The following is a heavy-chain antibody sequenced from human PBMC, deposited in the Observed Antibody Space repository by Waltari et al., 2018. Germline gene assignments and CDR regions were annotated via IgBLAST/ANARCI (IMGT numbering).Heavy chain of an antibody. CDR3: AKVWYPPIPDY. J-gene: IGHJ4*02. Sequence: EVQLLESGGGLVQPGGSLRPSCAASGLPFSSYALRGVRQAPGKGLEWVSAISGSGGSTYYADSVKGRFTISRDNSKNTLYLQMNSLRAEDTAVYYCAKVWYPPIPDYWGQGTLVTVSS. D-gene: IGHD1-20*01. CDR1: GLPFSSYA. V-gene: IGHV3-23*01. CDR2: ISGSGGST.